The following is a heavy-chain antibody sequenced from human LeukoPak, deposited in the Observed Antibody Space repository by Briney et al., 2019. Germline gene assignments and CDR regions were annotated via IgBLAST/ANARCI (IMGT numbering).Heavy chain of an antibody. CDR1: GGTFSSYA. CDR3: ARGWCSGGSCYSGFDY. J-gene: IGHJ4*02. V-gene: IGHV1-69*13. D-gene: IGHD2-15*01. Sequence: SVKVSCKASGGTFSSYAISWVRQAPGQGLEWMGGIIPIFGTANYAQKFQGRVTITADGSTSTAYMELSSLRSEDTAVYYCARGWCSGGSCYSGFDYWGQGTLVTVSS. CDR2: IIPIFGTA.